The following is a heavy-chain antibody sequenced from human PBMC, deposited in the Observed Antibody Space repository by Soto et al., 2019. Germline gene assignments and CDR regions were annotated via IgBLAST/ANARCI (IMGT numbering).Heavy chain of an antibody. J-gene: IGHJ6*02. CDR2: IDPSDSYT. Sequence: GESLKISCKGSGYSFTSYWISWVRQMPGKGLEWMGRIDPSDSYTNYSPSFQGHVTISADKSISTAYLQWSSLKASDTAMYYCARSYSSGWFTYYYYGKDDWGQGTSATVSS. CDR1: GYSFTSYW. D-gene: IGHD6-19*01. V-gene: IGHV5-10-1*01. CDR3: ARSYSSGWFTYYYYGKDD.